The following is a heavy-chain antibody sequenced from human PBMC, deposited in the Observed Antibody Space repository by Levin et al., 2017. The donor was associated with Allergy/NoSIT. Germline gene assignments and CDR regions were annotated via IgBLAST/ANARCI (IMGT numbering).Heavy chain of an antibody. CDR3: ARRDSDGSNSFDY. D-gene: IGHD2-21*01. CDR1: GYSFTSFW. CDR2: IFPSDSDT. V-gene: IGHV5-51*01. J-gene: IGHJ4*02. Sequence: PGGSLRLSCQASGYSFTSFWFGWVRQRPGKGLEWMGLIFPSDSDTRVSPSFQGQIIMSVDKSISTAYLQWSSLKASDSAMYYCARRDSDGSNSFDYWGQGTLVTVST.